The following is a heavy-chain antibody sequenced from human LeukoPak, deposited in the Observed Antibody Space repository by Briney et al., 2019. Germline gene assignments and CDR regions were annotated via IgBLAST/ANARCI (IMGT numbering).Heavy chain of an antibody. CDR3: ARVGTTGEFDY. D-gene: IGHD1/OR15-1a*01. Sequence: TSETLFLTCTLSGDSIRNYYWSWIRQSAGKGMEWIGRIYTSGRTNYNPSLKSRVSMSIDTSKDQFSLKLSSVTAADTAVYYCARVGTTGEFDYWGQGTLVTVSS. CDR2: IYTSGRT. CDR1: GDSIRNYY. J-gene: IGHJ4*02. V-gene: IGHV4-4*07.